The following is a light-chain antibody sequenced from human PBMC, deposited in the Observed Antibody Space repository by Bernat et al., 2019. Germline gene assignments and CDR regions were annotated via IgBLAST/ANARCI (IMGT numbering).Light chain of an antibody. Sequence: QSALTQPPSVSGSPGQSVTISCTGTSSDVGSYNRVSWYQQPPGTAPKLMIYEVSNRPSGVPERFSGSKSDNTASLTIAGLQAEDEADYYCSSYTSSSTFVFGTRTKVTVL. J-gene: IGLJ1*01. V-gene: IGLV2-18*02. CDR2: EVS. CDR1: SSDVGSYNR. CDR3: SSYTSSSTFV.